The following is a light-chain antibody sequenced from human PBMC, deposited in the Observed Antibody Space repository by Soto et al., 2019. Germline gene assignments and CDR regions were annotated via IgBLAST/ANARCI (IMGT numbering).Light chain of an antibody. Sequence: SYELTQPPSVSVAPGKTASITRGGTNIGRKSVHWYQQKAGQAPVLVIYYDSDRPSGIPERFSGSNSGNAATLTISRVEAADEADYYCQVWDSSSDHVVFGGGTKLTVL. CDR3: QVWDSSSDHVV. CDR1: NIGRKS. V-gene: IGLV3-21*04. J-gene: IGLJ2*01. CDR2: YDS.